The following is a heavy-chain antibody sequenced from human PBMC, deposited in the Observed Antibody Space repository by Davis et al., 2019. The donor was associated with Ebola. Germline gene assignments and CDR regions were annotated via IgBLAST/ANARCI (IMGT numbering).Heavy chain of an antibody. Sequence: SETLSLTCTVSGGSITTSSSYWGWIRQPPRKGLERIGSIYYSGITYYNPSLKSRVTISVDTSKNQFSLKLRSVTAADTAVYYCARLGVVPAAIVYYYYGMDVWGKGTTVTVSS. CDR3: ARLGVVPAAIVYYYYGMDV. V-gene: IGHV4-39*01. CDR1: GGSITTSSSY. D-gene: IGHD2-2*01. J-gene: IGHJ6*04. CDR2: IYYSGIT.